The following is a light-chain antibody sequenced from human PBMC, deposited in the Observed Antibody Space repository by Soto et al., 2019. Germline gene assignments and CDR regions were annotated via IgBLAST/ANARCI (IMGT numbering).Light chain of an antibody. Sequence: EIVLTQSPGTLSLSPGERATLSCRASQSVSSSYLAWYQQKPGQAPRLLIYDASNRATGIPARFSGSGSGTDFTLTISSLEPEDFAFYYCQQRSGWPLTFGGGTKVDIK. CDR1: QSVSSSY. CDR2: DAS. CDR3: QQRSGWPLT. J-gene: IGKJ4*01. V-gene: IGKV3D-20*02.